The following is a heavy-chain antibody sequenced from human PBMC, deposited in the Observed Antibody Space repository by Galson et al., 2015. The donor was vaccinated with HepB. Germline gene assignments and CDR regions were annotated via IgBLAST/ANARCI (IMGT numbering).Heavy chain of an antibody. CDR3: ASPTVTTGSYYYYMDV. V-gene: IGHV1-69*13. Sequence: SVKVSCKASGGTFSSYAISWVRQAPGQGLEWMGGIIPIFGTANYAQKFQGRVTITADESTSTAYMELSSLRSEDTAVYYCASPTVTTGSYYYYMDVWGKGTTVTVSS. D-gene: IGHD4-17*01. J-gene: IGHJ6*03. CDR1: GGTFSSYA. CDR2: IIPIFGTA.